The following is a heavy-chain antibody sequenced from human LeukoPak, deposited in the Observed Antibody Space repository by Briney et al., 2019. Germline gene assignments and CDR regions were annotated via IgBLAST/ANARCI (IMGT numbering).Heavy chain of an antibody. J-gene: IGHJ5*02. CDR3: ARSYGWRFDP. V-gene: IGHV4-61*02. Sequence: PSETLSLTCTVSGGSISSSSYYWSWIRQPAGKGLKWIGRIYTSGSTNYNPSLKSRVTMSVDTSKNQFSLKLSSVTAADTAVYYCARSYGWRFDPWGQGTLVTVSS. CDR1: GGSISSSSYY. CDR2: IYTSGST. D-gene: IGHD3-10*01.